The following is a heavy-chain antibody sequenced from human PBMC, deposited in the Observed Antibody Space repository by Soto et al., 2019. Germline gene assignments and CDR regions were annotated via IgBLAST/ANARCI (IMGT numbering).Heavy chain of an antibody. J-gene: IGHJ6*02. D-gene: IGHD1-1*01. CDR2: ISSSSSYI. CDR3: ARSPGTYNPWYYGMDV. CDR1: GFTFSSYS. V-gene: IGHV3-21*04. Sequence: PGGSLRLSCAASGFTFSSYSMNWVRQAPGKGLEWVSSISSSSSYIYYADSVKGRFTISRDNSKNTLYLQMNSLRAEDTAVYYCARSPGTYNPWYYGMDVWGQGTTVTVSS.